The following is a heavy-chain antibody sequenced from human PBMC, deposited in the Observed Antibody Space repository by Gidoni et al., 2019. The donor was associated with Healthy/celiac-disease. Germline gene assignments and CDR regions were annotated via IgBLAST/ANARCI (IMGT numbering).Heavy chain of an antibody. J-gene: IGHJ4*02. CDR3: ARDGGWYFDY. Sequence: VQLVESGGGVVQPGRSLGLSCVASGFPFSSYAMHGVRQAPGKGLEWVAVISYDGSNKYYADSVKGRFTISRDNSKNTLYLQMNSLRAEDTAVYYCARDGGWYFDYWGQGTLVTVSS. CDR1: GFPFSSYA. D-gene: IGHD3-16*01. V-gene: IGHV3-30*01. CDR2: ISYDGSNK.